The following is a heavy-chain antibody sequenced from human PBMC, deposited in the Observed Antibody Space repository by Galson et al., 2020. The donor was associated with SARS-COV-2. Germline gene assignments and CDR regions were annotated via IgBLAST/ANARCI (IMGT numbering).Heavy chain of an antibody. CDR1: GGPISSGGYY. V-gene: IGHV4-31*03. Sequence: SETLSLTCTVSGGPISSGGYYWSWIRQHPGKGLEWIGYIYYSGSTYYNPSLKSRVTISVDTSKNQFSLKLSSVTAADTAVYYCASDSRNCSSTSCSSYYMDVWGKGTTVTVSS. D-gene: IGHD2-2*01. CDR3: ASDSRNCSSTSCSSYYMDV. J-gene: IGHJ6*03. CDR2: IYYSGST.